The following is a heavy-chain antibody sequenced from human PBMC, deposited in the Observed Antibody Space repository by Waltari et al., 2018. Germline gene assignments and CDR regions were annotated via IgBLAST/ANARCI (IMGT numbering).Heavy chain of an antibody. V-gene: IGHV3-21*04. CDR2: ISSSSSYI. D-gene: IGHD2-8*02. J-gene: IGHJ4*02. Sequence: EVQLVESGGGLVKPGGSLRLSCAASGFTFSSYSMNWVRQAPGKGLEWVSSISSSSSYIYYADSVKGRFTISRDNAKNSLYLQMNSLRAEDTAVYYCAKTVGGVVYATYYFDYWGQGTLVTVSS. CDR3: AKTVGGVVYATYYFDY. CDR1: GFTFSSYS.